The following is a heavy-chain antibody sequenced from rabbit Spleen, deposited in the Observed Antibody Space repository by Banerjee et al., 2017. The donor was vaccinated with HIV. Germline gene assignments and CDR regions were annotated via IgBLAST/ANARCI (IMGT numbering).Heavy chain of an antibody. J-gene: IGHJ4*01. V-gene: IGHV1S7*01. CDR3: VRGASSSGYYNL. CDR1: GFSFSSNW. CDR2: IDLVFGST. Sequence: QSLEESGGGLVKPGGTLTLTCTVSGFSFSSNWICWVRQAPGKGLEWIGYIDLVFGSTYYASWVNGRFTMSSHNAQNTLYLQLNGLTVADTATYFCVRGASSSGYYNLWGQGTLVTVS. D-gene: IGHD1-1*01.